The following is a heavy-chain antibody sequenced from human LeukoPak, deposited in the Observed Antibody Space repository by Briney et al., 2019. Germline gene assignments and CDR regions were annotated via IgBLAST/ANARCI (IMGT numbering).Heavy chain of an antibody. D-gene: IGHD6-19*01. CDR1: GYSFTSYW. J-gene: IGHJ5*02. Sequence: GESLQISCKGSGYSFTSYWIGWVRQMPGKGLEWMGIIYPGDSDTRYSPSFQGQVIISADKSISTAYLQWSSLKASDTAMYYCARQQWLVSYNWFDPWGQGTLVTVSS. V-gene: IGHV5-51*01. CDR2: IYPGDSDT. CDR3: ARQQWLVSYNWFDP.